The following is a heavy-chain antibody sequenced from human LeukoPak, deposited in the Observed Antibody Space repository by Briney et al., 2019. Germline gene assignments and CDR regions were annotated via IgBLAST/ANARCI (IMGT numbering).Heavy chain of an antibody. CDR2: FDPEDGET. CDR1: GYTLTELS. Sequence: ASVKVSCKVSGYTLTELSMHWVRQAPGKGLEWMGGFDPEDGETIYAQKFQGRVTMTEDTSTDTAYMELSSLRSEDTAVYYCATVSIVVVPAAHLALFDYWGQGTLVTVSS. V-gene: IGHV1-24*01. J-gene: IGHJ4*02. D-gene: IGHD2-2*01. CDR3: ATVSIVVVPAAHLALFDY.